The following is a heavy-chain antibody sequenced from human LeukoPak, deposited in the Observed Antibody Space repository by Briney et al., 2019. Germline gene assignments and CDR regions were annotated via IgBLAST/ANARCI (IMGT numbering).Heavy chain of an antibody. CDR3: ARGQPPVFYAYVWGSYRHFDY. CDR1: GGSISSTTTDY. D-gene: IGHD3-16*02. V-gene: IGHV4-39*01. Sequence: PSETLSLTCTVSGGSISSTTTDYWGWIRQPPGKGLEWIGAINYGGSTYYNPSLKSRVTISVDTSKNQFSLKLISVTAADTALYYCARGQPPVFYAYVWGSYRHFDYWGQGTLVTVSS. J-gene: IGHJ4*02. CDR2: INYGGST.